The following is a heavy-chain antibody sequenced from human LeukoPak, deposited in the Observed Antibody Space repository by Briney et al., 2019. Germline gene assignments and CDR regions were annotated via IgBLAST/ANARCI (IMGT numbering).Heavy chain of an antibody. J-gene: IGHJ4*02. CDR3: AKASETYRYTYGYDY. D-gene: IGHD5-18*01. V-gene: IGHV3-23*01. CDR2: ISGSGGST. CDR1: GFTFSSYG. Sequence: GSLRLSCAASGFTFSSYGMSWVRQAPGKGLEWVSDISGSGGSTYYAESVKGRFTISRDNSKNTLYLQMNRLRAEDTAVYYCAKASETYRYTYGYDYWGQGTLVTVSS.